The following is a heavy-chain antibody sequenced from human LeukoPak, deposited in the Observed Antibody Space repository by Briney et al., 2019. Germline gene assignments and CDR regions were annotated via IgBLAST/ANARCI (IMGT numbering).Heavy chain of an antibody. Sequence: PSETLSLTCTVSGGSISSGGYYWSWIRQPPGKGLEWIGYIYHSGSTYYNPSLKSRVTISVDRSKNQFSLKLSSVTAADTAVYYCARDTLSRSAESPWFDPWGQGTLVTVSS. V-gene: IGHV4-30-2*01. CDR3: ARDTLSRSAESPWFDP. J-gene: IGHJ5*02. CDR2: IYHSGST. D-gene: IGHD3-3*01. CDR1: GGSISSGGYY.